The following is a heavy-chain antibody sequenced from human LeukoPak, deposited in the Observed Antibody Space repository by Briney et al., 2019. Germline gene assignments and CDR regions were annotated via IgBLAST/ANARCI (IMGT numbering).Heavy chain of an antibody. D-gene: IGHD7-27*01. V-gene: IGHV1-69*13. CDR3: ARDPDWGWEPDYYYMDV. Sequence: GPSVKVSCKASGGPFSSYAISWVRQAPGQGLEWMGGIIPIFGTANYAQKFQGRVTITADESTSTAYMELSSLRSEDTAVYYCARDPDWGWEPDYYYMDVWGKGTTVTVSS. CDR2: IIPIFGTA. J-gene: IGHJ6*03. CDR1: GGPFSSYA.